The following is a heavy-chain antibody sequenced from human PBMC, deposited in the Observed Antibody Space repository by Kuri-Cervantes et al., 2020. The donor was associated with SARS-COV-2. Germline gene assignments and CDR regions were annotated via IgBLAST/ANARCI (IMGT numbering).Heavy chain of an antibody. J-gene: IGHJ4*02. Sequence: SGPTLVKPTQTLTLTCTFSGFSLSTSGVGVGWIRQPPGKALEWLALIFWGDDKRYNPSLESRLTITKDVSKNQVVLTMTNMDPMDTATYYCAHSLPLGISAPEDYFDYWGQGTLVTVSS. CDR2: IFWGDDK. CDR1: GFSLSTSGVG. D-gene: IGHD6-13*01. CDR3: AHSLPLGISAPEDYFDY. V-gene: IGHV2-5*02.